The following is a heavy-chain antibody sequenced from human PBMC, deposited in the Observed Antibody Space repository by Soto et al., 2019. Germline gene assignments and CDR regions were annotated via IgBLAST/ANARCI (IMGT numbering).Heavy chain of an antibody. CDR2: IKQDGSEK. Sequence: EVQLVESGGGLVQPGGSLRLSCAASGFTFSSYWMSWVRQAPGKGLEWVAIIKQDGSEKYYVDSVKGRFTISRDNAKNSLYLQMNSLRAEDTAVYYCARDREYCSSTSCHPYYGMDVWGQGTTVTVSS. J-gene: IGHJ6*02. CDR3: ARDREYCSSTSCHPYYGMDV. CDR1: GFTFSSYW. D-gene: IGHD2-2*01. V-gene: IGHV3-7*01.